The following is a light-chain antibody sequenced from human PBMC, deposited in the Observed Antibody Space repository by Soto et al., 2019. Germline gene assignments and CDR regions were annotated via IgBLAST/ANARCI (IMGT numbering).Light chain of an antibody. CDR1: SSDVGGYNY. J-gene: IGLJ1*01. V-gene: IGLV2-14*01. Sequence: QSVLTQPASVSVSPGQSITISCTGTSSDVGGYNYVSWYQQHPGKAPKLMIYDVSNRPSGVSNRFSGSKSGNTTSLTISGLQASDEADYYCSSYTSSSTPHVFGTGTKLPVL. CDR3: SSYTSSSTPHV. CDR2: DVS.